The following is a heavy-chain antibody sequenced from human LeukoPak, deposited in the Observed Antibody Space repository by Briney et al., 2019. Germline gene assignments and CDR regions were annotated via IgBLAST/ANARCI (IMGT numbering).Heavy chain of an antibody. Sequence: GGSLRLSCAASGFTFSSYAMHWVRQAPGKGLEWVAVISYDGSNKYYADSVKGRFTISRDNSKNTLYLQMNSLRAEDTAVYYCARDANGGLDYWGQGTLVTVSS. CDR2: ISYDGSNK. D-gene: IGHD4-23*01. V-gene: IGHV3-30*01. CDR1: GFTFSSYA. CDR3: ARDANGGLDY. J-gene: IGHJ4*02.